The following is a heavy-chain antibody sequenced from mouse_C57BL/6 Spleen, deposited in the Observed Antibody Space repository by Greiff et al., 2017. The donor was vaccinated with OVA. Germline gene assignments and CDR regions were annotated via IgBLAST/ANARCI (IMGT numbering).Heavy chain of an antibody. Sequence: VKLMESGAELARPGASVKLSCKASGYTFTSYGISWVKQRTGQGLEWIGEIYPRSGNTYYNEKFKGKATLTADKSSSTAYMELRSLTSEDSAVYFCAIIYYDYDEVWGQGTTLTVSS. CDR2: IYPRSGNT. J-gene: IGHJ2*01. D-gene: IGHD2-4*01. V-gene: IGHV1-81*01. CDR1: GYTFTSYG. CDR3: AIIYYDYDEV.